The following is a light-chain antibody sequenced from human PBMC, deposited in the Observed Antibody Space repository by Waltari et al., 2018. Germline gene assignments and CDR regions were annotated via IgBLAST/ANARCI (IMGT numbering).Light chain of an antibody. V-gene: IGKV4-1*01. CDR3: QQYYTSLLT. CDR1: QSLFYSSSNKNF. CDR2: WAS. J-gene: IGKJ4*01. Sequence: DIVMTQSPESLAVPLGERATINCTSSQSLFYSSSNKNFLAWDQQRPGQPPRLLIYWASARESGVPDRFSGSGSGTDFTLTISSLQAEDVAVYYCQQYYTSLLTFGGGTKVEI.